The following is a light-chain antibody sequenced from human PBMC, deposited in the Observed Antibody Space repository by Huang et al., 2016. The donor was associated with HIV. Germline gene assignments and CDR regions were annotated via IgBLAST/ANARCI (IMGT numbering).Light chain of an antibody. Sequence: DIQMTQSPSTLSASIGDRVTITCRASQSISTWLAWYRHKAGKAPELLIAQASSLQNGVPSRFIGSGSGTQFTLTIRTLQPDDFSTYYCQQCYASSYTFGQGTKLAIK. CDR3: QQCYASSYT. J-gene: IGKJ2*01. CDR2: QAS. V-gene: IGKV1-5*03. CDR1: QSISTW.